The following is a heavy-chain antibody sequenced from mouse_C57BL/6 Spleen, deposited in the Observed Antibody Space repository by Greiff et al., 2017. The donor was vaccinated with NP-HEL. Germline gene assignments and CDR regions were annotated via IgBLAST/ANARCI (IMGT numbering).Heavy chain of an antibody. J-gene: IGHJ2*01. CDR3: ARSGTTVVAKGY. V-gene: IGHV1-64*01. D-gene: IGHD1-1*01. Sequence: QVQLQQPGAELVKPGASVKLSCKASGYTFTSYWMHWVKQRPGQGLEWIGMIHPNSGSTNYNEKFKSKATLTVDKSSSTAYMKLSSLTSEDSAVYYCARSGTTVVAKGYWGQGTTLTVSS. CDR2: IHPNSGST. CDR1: GYTFTSYW.